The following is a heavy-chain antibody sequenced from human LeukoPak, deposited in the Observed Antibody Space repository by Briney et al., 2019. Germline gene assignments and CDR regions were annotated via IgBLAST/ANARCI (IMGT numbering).Heavy chain of an antibody. Sequence: GGSLRLSCVVSGFTFSSYNMNWVRQAPGKGLEWVSSIGTSSSYIYYADSVTGRFTISRDNAKNTLYLQMNSLRAEDTAVYYCARAGYGSGIYMDVWGKGTTVTISS. CDR1: GFTFSSYN. V-gene: IGHV3-21*01. CDR2: IGTSSSYI. CDR3: ARAGYGSGIYMDV. D-gene: IGHD3-10*01. J-gene: IGHJ6*03.